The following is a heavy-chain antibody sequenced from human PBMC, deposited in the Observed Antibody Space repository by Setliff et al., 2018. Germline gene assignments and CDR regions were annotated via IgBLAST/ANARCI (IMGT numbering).Heavy chain of an antibody. D-gene: IGHD1-20*01. V-gene: IGHV3-23*03. CDR2: IYGGGGNGGRNT. Sequence: GGSLRLSCVGSGFSFSTYSMAWVRQAPGKGLQWVSGIYGGGGNGGRNTFYADSVKGRFTISRDNSKNTLYLQMNSLRAEDTALYHCAKERVPDGIWDFDSWGPGSLVTVSS. CDR1: GFSFSTYS. J-gene: IGHJ5*01. CDR3: AKERVPDGIWDFDS.